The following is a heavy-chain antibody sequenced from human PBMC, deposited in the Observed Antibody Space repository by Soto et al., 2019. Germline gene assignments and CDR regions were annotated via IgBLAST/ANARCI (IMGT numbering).Heavy chain of an antibody. D-gene: IGHD6-13*01. Sequence: QVQLQESGPGLVKPSGTLSLTCAVSGGSMSSSNWWSWVRQPPGKGLEWIGEIYHSGSTNYNPSLKSRVTISVDKSKNQFSLKLSSVTAADTAVYYCASLSGIAAAGTWEGYWGQGTLVTVSS. J-gene: IGHJ4*02. V-gene: IGHV4-4*02. CDR2: IYHSGST. CDR3: ASLSGIAAAGTWEGY. CDR1: GGSMSSSNW.